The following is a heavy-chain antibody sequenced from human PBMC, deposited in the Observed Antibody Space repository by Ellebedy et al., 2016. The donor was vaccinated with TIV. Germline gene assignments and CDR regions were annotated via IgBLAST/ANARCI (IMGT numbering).Heavy chain of an antibody. Sequence: GESLKISCAASGLTFSRYGMHWIRQAPDKGLEWVAVIWYDGSIKYLADSVKGRFTISRDNFNNTLYLQMNSLRADDTAVYYCAKVAGFCSGGSCYSDYWGQGTLVTVSS. CDR3: AKVAGFCSGGSCYSDY. CDR2: IWYDGSIK. CDR1: GLTFSRYG. J-gene: IGHJ4*02. D-gene: IGHD2-15*01. V-gene: IGHV3-33*06.